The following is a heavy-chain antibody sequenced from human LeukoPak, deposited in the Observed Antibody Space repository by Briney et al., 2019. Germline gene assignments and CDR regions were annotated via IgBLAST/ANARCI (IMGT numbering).Heavy chain of an antibody. J-gene: IGHJ4*02. CDR2: ISGSGSST. CDR1: GFTFNSYA. V-gene: IGHV3-23*01. Sequence: GGSLRLSCAASGFTFNSYAMSWVRQAPGKGVEWVSTISGSGSSTYYADSVKGRFSMSRDNFKNTVYLQMNSLSVDDTAVYYCAKTVTALDSWGQGTVVTVSS. CDR3: AKTVTALDS. D-gene: IGHD2-21*02.